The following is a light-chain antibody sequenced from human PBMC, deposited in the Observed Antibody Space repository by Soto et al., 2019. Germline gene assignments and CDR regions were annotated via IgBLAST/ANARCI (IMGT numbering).Light chain of an antibody. CDR2: KAS. CDR3: QQYNDYLFT. J-gene: IGKJ3*01. CDR1: QSVSSW. V-gene: IGKV1-5*03. Sequence: DIQMTQSPSTLSASVGDRVSITCRASQSVSSWLAWYQQKPGKAPKLLIYKASTLESGVPSRFSGSGSGTEFTLTISGLQPADFATYYCQQYNDYLFTFGPGTKVEIK.